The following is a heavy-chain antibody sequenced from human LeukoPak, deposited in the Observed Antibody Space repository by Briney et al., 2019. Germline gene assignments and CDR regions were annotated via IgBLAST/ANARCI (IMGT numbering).Heavy chain of an antibody. J-gene: IGHJ3*02. Sequence: ASVKVSCKSSGYTFNSYGITWVRQAPGQGLEWMGWINPNSGGTNYAQKFQGRVTMTRDTSISTAYMELSRLRSDDTAVYYCARLVRDAFDIWGQGTMVTVSS. CDR1: GYTFNSYG. CDR3: ARLVRDAFDI. CDR2: INPNSGGT. D-gene: IGHD3-9*01. V-gene: IGHV1-2*02.